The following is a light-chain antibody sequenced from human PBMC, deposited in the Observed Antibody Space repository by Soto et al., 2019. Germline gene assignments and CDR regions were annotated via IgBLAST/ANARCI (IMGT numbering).Light chain of an antibody. J-gene: IGLJ1*01. CDR3: SSYTSSSTLV. Sequence: QSALTQPASVSGSPGQSITISCTGTSSDFGGYNYVSWYQQHPGKAPKLMIYEVSNRPSGVSNRFSGSKSGNTASLTTSGLQAEDEADYYCSSYTSSSTLVFGTGTKVTVL. V-gene: IGLV2-14*01. CDR1: SSDFGGYNY. CDR2: EVS.